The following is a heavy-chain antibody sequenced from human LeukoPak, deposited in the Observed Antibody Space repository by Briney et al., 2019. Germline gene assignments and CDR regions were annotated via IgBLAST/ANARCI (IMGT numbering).Heavy chain of an antibody. CDR2: ISAYNGNT. CDR1: GYTFTSYG. CDR3: ARAKVATIYYYNGMDV. Sequence: ASVKVSCKASGYTFTSYGISWVRQAPGQGLEWMGWISAYNGNTNYAQKLQGRVTMTTDTSTSTAYMELRSLRSDDTAVYYCARAKVATIYYYNGMDVWGQGTTATVPS. V-gene: IGHV1-18*01. J-gene: IGHJ6*02. D-gene: IGHD5-12*01.